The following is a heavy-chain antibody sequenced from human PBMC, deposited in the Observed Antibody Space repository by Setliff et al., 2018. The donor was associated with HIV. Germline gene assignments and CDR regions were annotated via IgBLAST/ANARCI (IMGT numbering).Heavy chain of an antibody. CDR1: GGSFTDSDYY. Sequence: SETLSLTCTVSGGSFTDSDYYWAWVRQAPGKGLEWIGSIYHSGPTYYNPSLKGRITITTDTSANTGYMELSSLRSDDTAVYFCARGALLAVFDFDHWGHGTLVTVSS. D-gene: IGHD3-10*01. CDR3: ARGALLAVFDFDH. CDR2: IYHSGPT. J-gene: IGHJ4*01. V-gene: IGHV4-39*02.